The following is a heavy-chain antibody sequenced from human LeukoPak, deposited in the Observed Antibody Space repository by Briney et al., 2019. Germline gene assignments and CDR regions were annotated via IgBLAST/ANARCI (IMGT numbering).Heavy chain of an antibody. CDR3: AKDLWGSVPDYFDC. Sequence: GGSLRLSCAASGFTFSNAWMSWVRQAPGKGLEWVSTISGSGDNTYYADSVKGRFTISRDNSKNTLSLHMNSLRAEDTAVYYCAKDLWGSVPDYFDCWGQGTLVTVSS. CDR1: GFTFSNAW. CDR2: ISGSGDNT. D-gene: IGHD3-10*01. V-gene: IGHV3-23*01. J-gene: IGHJ4*02.